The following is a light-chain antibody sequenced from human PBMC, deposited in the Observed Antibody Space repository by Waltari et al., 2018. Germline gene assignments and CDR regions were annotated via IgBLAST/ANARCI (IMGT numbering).Light chain of an antibody. CDR2: DVT. CDR3: CSYAGRYTNYV. V-gene: IGLV2-11*01. Sequence: QSALTQPRPVSGSPGQSVTISCTGTRSHVGAYDYSSWYQQRPGKAPKLIIYDVTGGPSGVPDRFSGSKSDNKASLTISGLQADDEADYYCCSYAGRYTNYVFGSGTKVTVL. J-gene: IGLJ1*01. CDR1: RSHVGAYDY.